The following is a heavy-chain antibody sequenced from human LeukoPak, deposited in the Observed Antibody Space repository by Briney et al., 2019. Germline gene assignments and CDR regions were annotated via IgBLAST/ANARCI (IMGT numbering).Heavy chain of an antibody. Sequence: GGSLRLSCAASGFTFSSCAMYWVRQAPGKGLEWVSYIGTSRGTISYADSVKGRFVNSGDNAKSSLYLQMNSLRDEDTAVYYCARDDGYAFDIWGQGTMVTVSS. CDR1: GFTFSSCA. CDR2: IGTSRGTI. V-gene: IGHV3-48*02. J-gene: IGHJ3*02. CDR3: ARDDGYAFDI.